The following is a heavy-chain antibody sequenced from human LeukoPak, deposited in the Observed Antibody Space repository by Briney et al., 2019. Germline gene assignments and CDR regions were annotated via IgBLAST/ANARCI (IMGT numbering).Heavy chain of an antibody. V-gene: IGHV3-23*01. CDR2: ITSSGAAT. CDR1: GFTFSSYA. D-gene: IGHD3-22*01. Sequence: GGSLRLSCAASGFTFSSYAMSWVRQAPGKGLEWVSSITSSGAATYYADSVRGRFTISRDNSDNTLYLQMNSLRAEDTAVYYCAKDRPNYYGSNGHYYKLNGDCWGQGTLVTVSS. J-gene: IGHJ4*02. CDR3: AKDRPNYYGSNGHYYKLNGDC.